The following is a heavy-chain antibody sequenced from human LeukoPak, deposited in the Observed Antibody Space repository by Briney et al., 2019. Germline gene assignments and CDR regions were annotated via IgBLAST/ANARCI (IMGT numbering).Heavy chain of an antibody. CDR1: GFTFDDYA. J-gene: IGHJ6*03. D-gene: IGHD5-12*01. V-gene: IGHV3-9*01. CDR3: ARESGYDFSVDYYYYYMDV. CDR2: ISWNSGDI. Sequence: GGSLRLSCAASGFTFDDYAMHWVRQAPGKGLEWVPGISWNSGDIGYADSVKGRFTISRDNAKDSLYLQMNSLRAEDTALYYCARESGYDFSVDYYYYYMDVWGKGTTVTVSS.